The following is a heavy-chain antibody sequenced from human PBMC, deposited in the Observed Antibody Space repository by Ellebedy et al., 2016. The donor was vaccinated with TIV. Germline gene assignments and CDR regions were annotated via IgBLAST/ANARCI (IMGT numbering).Heavy chain of an antibody. CDR3: AKDPGYSRFDY. V-gene: IGHV3-23*01. J-gene: IGHJ4*02. CDR1: GFTFSNYA. D-gene: IGHD5-18*01. Sequence: GESLKISCAGSGFTFSNYAMSWVRQAPGKGLEWVSAIGGGGGSTYYADSVKGRFTISRDNSKNTLYLQMNSLRAEDTAVYYCAKDPGYSRFDYWGQGTLVAVSS. CDR2: IGGGGGST.